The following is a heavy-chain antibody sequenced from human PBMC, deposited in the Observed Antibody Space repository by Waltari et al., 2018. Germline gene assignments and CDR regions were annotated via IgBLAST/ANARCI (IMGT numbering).Heavy chain of an antibody. D-gene: IGHD6-13*01. V-gene: IGHV3-30*02. Sequence: VQLVASGGGVVKPGASLSPSCASSGFTFRRYPMHWLRQAPCMGLGWGVVIRYDGSNKYYAGSVKSRFTISRDNSKNTLYLQMNSLRAEDTAMYYCAKGSGYLDLWGRGTLVTVSS. CDR2: IRYDGSNK. CDR3: AKGSGYLDL. J-gene: IGHJ2*01. CDR1: GFTFRRYP.